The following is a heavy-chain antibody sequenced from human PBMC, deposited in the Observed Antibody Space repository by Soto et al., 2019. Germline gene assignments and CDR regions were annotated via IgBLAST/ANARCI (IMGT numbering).Heavy chain of an antibody. Sequence: PGGSLRLSCAASGFTFSSYWMHWVRQAPGKGLVWVSRINSDGSSTSYADSVKGRFTISRDNAKNTLYLQMNSLRAEDTAVYYCAREIKAGVVVAAGDAFDIWGQGTMVTVS. CDR1: GFTFSSYW. V-gene: IGHV3-74*01. CDR3: AREIKAGVVVAAGDAFDI. J-gene: IGHJ3*02. D-gene: IGHD2-15*01. CDR2: INSDGSST.